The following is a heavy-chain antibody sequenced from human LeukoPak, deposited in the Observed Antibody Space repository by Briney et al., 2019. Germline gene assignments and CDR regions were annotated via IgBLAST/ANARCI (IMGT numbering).Heavy chain of an antibody. Sequence: GRSLRLSCAASGFTFDDYAMHWVRQAPGKGLEWVSGISWNSGSIGYADSVKGRFTISRDNAKNSLYLQMNSLRAEDTALYYCAKSLGIAVAGTNVEFDYWGQGTLVTVSS. CDR2: ISWNSGSI. J-gene: IGHJ4*02. CDR3: AKSLGIAVAGTNVEFDY. V-gene: IGHV3-9*01. D-gene: IGHD6-19*01. CDR1: GFTFDDYA.